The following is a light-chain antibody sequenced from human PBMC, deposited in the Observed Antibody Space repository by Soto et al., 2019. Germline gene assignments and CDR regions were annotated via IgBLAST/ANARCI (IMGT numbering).Light chain of an antibody. J-gene: IGKJ1*01. CDR2: EAS. CDR3: QQYNGYWT. CDR1: QSISNS. V-gene: IGKV1-5*03. Sequence: DIQMTQSPSTLSASVGDRVTLTCRASQSISNSLAWYQQKPGKAPKLLIYEASSLKSGVPSRFSGSGSGTEYTLTISSLQPEDFATYYGQQYNGYWTFGQGTKVEIK.